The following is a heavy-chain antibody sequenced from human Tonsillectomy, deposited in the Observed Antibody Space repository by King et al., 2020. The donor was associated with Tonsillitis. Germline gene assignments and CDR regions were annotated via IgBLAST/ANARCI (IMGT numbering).Heavy chain of an antibody. Sequence: VQLVESGGGFVQPGGSLRLSCEGSGFTFKNYWMTWVRQAPGKGLEWVANIKEDSRTKHYVDSVKGRFTISRDNDKNSLYLQMNSLTVEDTAVYYCARAGPDRRGGSDWGQGTLVTVSS. CDR2: IKEDSRTK. J-gene: IGHJ4*02. CDR3: ARAGPDRRGGSD. V-gene: IGHV3-7*01. CDR1: GFTFKNYW. D-gene: IGHD1-14*01.